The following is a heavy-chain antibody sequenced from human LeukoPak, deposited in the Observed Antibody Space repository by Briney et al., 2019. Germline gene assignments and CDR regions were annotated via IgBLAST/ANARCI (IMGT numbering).Heavy chain of an antibody. D-gene: IGHD1-26*01. CDR3: ARGLFEWELLGLIGT. CDR1: GYTFTSYA. CDR2: INTNTGNP. Sequence: ASVKVSCKASGYTFTSYAMNWVRQAPGQGLEWMGWINTNTGNPTYAQGFTGRFVFSLDTSVSTAYLQISSLKAEDTAVYYCARGLFEWELLGLIGTWGQGTLVTVSS. V-gene: IGHV7-4-1*02. J-gene: IGHJ5*02.